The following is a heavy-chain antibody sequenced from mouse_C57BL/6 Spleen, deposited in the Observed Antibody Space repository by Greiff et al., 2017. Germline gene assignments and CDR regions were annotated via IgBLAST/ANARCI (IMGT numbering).Heavy chain of an antibody. CDR1: GYAFSSSW. D-gene: IGHD2-4*01. CDR3: ATDYDGWFAY. J-gene: IGHJ3*01. V-gene: IGHV1-82*01. Sequence: QVQLQQSGPELVKPGASVKISCKASGYAFSSSWMNWVKQRPGKGLEWIGRIYPGDGDTNYNGKFKGKATLTADKSSSTAYMQLSSLTSEDSAVYFGATDYDGWFAYWGQGTLVTVSA. CDR2: IYPGDGDT.